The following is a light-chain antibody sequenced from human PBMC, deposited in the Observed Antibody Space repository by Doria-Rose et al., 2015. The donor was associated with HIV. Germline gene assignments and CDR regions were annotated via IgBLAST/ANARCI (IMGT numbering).Light chain of an antibody. CDR3: QQYYDTPS. V-gene: IGKV4-1*01. CDR2: WAS. Sequence: DIRVTQSPESLGMSLGERATLNCKSNTSLLYTSKNYLAWYQQKPGQPPRLLIYWASTRQSGVPARFSGSGSGTDFTLTISSLEGEDVAVYYCQQYYDTPSFGPGTTVDIK. CDR1: TSLLYTSKNY. J-gene: IGKJ3*01.